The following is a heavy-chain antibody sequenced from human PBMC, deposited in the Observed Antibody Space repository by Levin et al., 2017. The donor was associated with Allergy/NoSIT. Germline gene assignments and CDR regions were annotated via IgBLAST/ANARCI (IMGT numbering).Heavy chain of an antibody. CDR3: ARDLGSSGYYPGY. CDR2: IWYDGSNK. D-gene: IGHD3-22*01. V-gene: IGHV3-33*01. Sequence: GGSLRLSCAASGFTFSSYGMHWVRQAPGKGLEWVAVIWYDGSNKYYADSVKGRFTISRDNSKNTLYLQMNSLRAEDTAVYYCARDLGSSGYYPGYWGQGTLVTVSS. CDR1: GFTFSSYG. J-gene: IGHJ4*02.